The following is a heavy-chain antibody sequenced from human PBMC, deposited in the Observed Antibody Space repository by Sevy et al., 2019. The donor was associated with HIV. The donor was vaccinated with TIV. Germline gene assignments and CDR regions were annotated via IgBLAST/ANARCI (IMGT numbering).Heavy chain of an antibody. D-gene: IGHD2-15*01. CDR3: ANWRYCSGGNCYTADYYYYGMDV. Sequence: GGSLRLSCAASGFTFSSYAMSWVRQAPGKGLEWVPAISCSGGCTYYEDSVKGRFTISRENSKNTLYLQMKGRRAEDTAVYYCANWRYCSGGNCYTADYYYYGMDVWGQGTTVTVSS. J-gene: IGHJ6*02. V-gene: IGHV3-23*01. CDR1: GFTFSSYA. CDR2: ISCSGGCT.